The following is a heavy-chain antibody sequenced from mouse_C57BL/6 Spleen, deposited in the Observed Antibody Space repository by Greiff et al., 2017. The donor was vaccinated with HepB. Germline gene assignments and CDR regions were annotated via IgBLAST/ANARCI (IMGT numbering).Heavy chain of an antibody. D-gene: IGHD2-4*01. CDR1: GYAFSSSW. CDR2: IYPGDGDT. CDR3: ARGRGYYDLMDY. V-gene: IGHV1-82*01. Sequence: QVTLKVSGPELVKPGASVKISCKASGYAFSSSWMNWVKQRPGKGLEWIGRIYPGDGDTNYNGKFKGKATLTADKSSSTAYMQLSSLTSEDSAVYFCARGRGYYDLMDYWGQGTSVTVSS. J-gene: IGHJ4*01.